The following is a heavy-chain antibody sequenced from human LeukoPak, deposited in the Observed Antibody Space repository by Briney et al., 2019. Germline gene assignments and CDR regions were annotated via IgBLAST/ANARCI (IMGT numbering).Heavy chain of an antibody. V-gene: IGHV3-74*01. Sequence: PGGSLRLSCAASGFTFSSYAMTWVRQAPGKGLVWVSRINSDGSSTSYADSVKGRFTISRDNAKNTLYLQMNSLRAEDTAVYYCARRGTVDTAPFDYWGQGTLVTVSS. CDR3: ARRGTVDTAPFDY. D-gene: IGHD5-18*01. CDR1: GFTFSSYA. CDR2: INSDGSST. J-gene: IGHJ4*02.